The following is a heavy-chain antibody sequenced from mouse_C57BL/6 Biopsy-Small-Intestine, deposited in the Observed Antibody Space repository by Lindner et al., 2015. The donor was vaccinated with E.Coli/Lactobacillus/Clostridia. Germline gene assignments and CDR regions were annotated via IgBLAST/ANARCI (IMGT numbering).Heavy chain of an antibody. Sequence: VQLQESGSELVRPGTSVRVSCRASGYAFTNYLIEWVKQRPGQGLEWIGVINPGSGDTNYNERFKGKATLTADKSSSTAHMQLNSLTSEDSAVYFCARSYYSNWHFDVWGTGTTVTVSS. CDR2: INPGSGDT. J-gene: IGHJ1*03. CDR3: ARSYYSNWHFDV. V-gene: IGHV1-54*01. D-gene: IGHD2-5*01. CDR1: GYAFTNYL.